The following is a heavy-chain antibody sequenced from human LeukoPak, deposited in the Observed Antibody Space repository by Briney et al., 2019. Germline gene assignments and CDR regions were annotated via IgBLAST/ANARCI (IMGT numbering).Heavy chain of an antibody. CDR3: ARVKVYDGY. V-gene: IGHV4-59*01. CDR1: GGSISSYY. CDR2: IYYSGST. Sequence: SQTLSLTCTVSGGSISSYYWSWIRQSPKKGLEWIGYIYYSGSTNYNPSLKSRVTISVDTSKNQFSLRLSSVTAADSAVYYCARVKVYDGYWGEGTLVTVSS. D-gene: IGHD1-14*01. J-gene: IGHJ4*02.